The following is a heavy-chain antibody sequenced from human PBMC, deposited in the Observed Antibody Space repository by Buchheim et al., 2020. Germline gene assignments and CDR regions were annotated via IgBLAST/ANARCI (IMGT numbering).Heavy chain of an antibody. Sequence: QVQLVESGGGVVQPGRSLRLSCAASGFTFSSYGMHWVRQAPGKGLEWVAVIWYDGSNKYYADSVKGRFTISRDNSKNTLYLQMNSLRAEDTDVYYCARDTPVYGDKVHWYFDLWGRGTL. CDR3: ARDTPVYGDKVHWYFDL. CDR1: GFTFSSYG. J-gene: IGHJ2*01. CDR2: IWYDGSNK. D-gene: IGHD4-17*01. V-gene: IGHV3-33*01.